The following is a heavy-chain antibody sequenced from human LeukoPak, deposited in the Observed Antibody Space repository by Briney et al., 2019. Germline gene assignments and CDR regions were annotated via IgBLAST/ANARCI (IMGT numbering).Heavy chain of an antibody. CDR3: ARSGYNRFDP. D-gene: IGHD5-12*01. CDR2: IRYNGNNQ. CDR1: GFTFNNYG. J-gene: IGHJ5*02. Sequence: PGGSLRLSCAASGFTFNNYGMHWVRQAPGKGLEWVAFIRYNGNNQYYADSVKGRFTISRDNSKNMLYLQMNSLRAEDTAVYYCARSGYNRFDPWGQGTLVTVSS. V-gene: IGHV3-30*02.